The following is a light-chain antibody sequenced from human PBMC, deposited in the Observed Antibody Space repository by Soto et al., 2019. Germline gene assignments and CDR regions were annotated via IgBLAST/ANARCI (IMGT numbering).Light chain of an antibody. CDR3: AAWDDSLNGWV. Sequence: QSVLTQPPSASGTPGQRVTISCSGSSYNIGSNTVNWYQQLPVTAPKLLIYSDNQRPSGVPDRFSGYKSGTSASLAISGLQSEDEADYYCAAWDDSLNGWVFGGGTKLTVL. CDR2: SDN. J-gene: IGLJ3*02. V-gene: IGLV1-44*01. CDR1: SYNIGSNT.